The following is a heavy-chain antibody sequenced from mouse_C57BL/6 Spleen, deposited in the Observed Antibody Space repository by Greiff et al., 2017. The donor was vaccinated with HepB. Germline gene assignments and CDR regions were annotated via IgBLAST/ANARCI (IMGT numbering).Heavy chain of an antibody. CDR3: AKENRFLYYFDY. CDR2: IYPGSGST. Sequence: QVHVKQPGAELVKPGASVKMSCKASGYTFTSYWITWVKQRPGQGLEWIGDIYPGSGSTNYNEKFKSKATLTVDTSSSTAYMQLSSLTSEDSAVYYCAKENRFLYYFDYWGQGTTLTVSS. CDR1: GYTFTSYW. J-gene: IGHJ2*01. V-gene: IGHV1-55*01.